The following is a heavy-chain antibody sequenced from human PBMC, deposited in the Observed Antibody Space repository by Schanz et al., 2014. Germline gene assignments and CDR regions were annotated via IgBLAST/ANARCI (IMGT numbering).Heavy chain of an antibody. CDR2: ISGSGDNT. D-gene: IGHD1-26*01. CDR3: ARGPSSGVWELPDY. V-gene: IGHV3-23*04. Sequence: EVQLVESGGGLVQPGGSLTLSCAASGFTFSSYLMSWVRQAPGKGLEWVSVISGSGDNTNYADSVRGRFTISRDNSKNTMYMQMNSLRAEDTAVYYCARGPSSGVWELPDYWGQGTLVTVSS. J-gene: IGHJ4*02. CDR1: GFTFSSYL.